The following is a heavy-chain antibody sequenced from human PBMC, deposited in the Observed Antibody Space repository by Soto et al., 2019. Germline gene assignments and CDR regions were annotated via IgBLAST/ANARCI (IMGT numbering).Heavy chain of an antibody. Sequence: SQTLSLTCAISGDSVSSNSAAWNWIRQSPSRGLEWLGRTYYRSKWYNDYVVSVKSRISINPDTSKNQFSLQPNSVTPEDAAVYYCARVGCGYYGIDVWGQGTTVTVSS. CDR1: GDSVSSNSAA. J-gene: IGHJ6*02. CDR3: ARVGCGYYGIDV. CDR2: TYYRSKWYN. V-gene: IGHV6-1*01. D-gene: IGHD1-26*01.